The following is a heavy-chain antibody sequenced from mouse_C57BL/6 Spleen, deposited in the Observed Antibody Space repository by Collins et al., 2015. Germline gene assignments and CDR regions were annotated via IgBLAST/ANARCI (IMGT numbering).Heavy chain of an antibody. CDR3: ARSPHWYYYIMDY. D-gene: IGHD4-1*01. V-gene: IGHV1-78*01. CDR1: GYTFTDHT. Sequence: QVQLQQSDAELVKPGASVKISCKVSGYTFTDHTIHWMKQRPEQGLEWIGYIYPRDGSTKYNEKFKVKATLTADKSPSTAYMQLNSLTYEDSAVYFCARSPHWYYYIMDYWGQGTSVTVSS. CDR2: IYPRDGST. J-gene: IGHJ4*01.